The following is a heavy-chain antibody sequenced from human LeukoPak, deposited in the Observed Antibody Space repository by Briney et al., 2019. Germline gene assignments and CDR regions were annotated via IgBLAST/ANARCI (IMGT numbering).Heavy chain of an antibody. CDR3: ARQKLTGYYPTFNWFDP. Sequence: SETLSLTCTVSGGTISSSSYYWGWIRQPPGKGLEWIGSIYYSGSTYYNPSLTSRVTISVDTSKNQFSLKLSSVTVADTAVYYCARQKLTGYYPTFNWFDPWGQGTLVTVSS. D-gene: IGHD3-9*01. CDR1: GGTISSSSYY. CDR2: IYYSGST. J-gene: IGHJ5*02. V-gene: IGHV4-39*01.